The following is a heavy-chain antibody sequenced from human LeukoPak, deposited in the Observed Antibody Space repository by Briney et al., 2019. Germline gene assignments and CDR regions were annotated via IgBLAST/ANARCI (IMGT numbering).Heavy chain of an antibody. J-gene: IGHJ4*02. CDR1: GGSFSGYY. D-gene: IGHD4-17*01. CDR3: ARGSQGGQNGDFDY. Sequence: PSETLSLTCAVYGGSFSGYYWSWLRQPPGKGLEWIGEINHSGSTNYNPSLKSRVTISVDTSKNQFSLKLSSVTAADTAVYYCARGSQGGQNGDFDYWGQGTLVTVSS. V-gene: IGHV4-34*01. CDR2: INHSGST.